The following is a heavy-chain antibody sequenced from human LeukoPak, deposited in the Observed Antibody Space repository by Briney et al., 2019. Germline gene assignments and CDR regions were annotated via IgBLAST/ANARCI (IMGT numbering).Heavy chain of an antibody. CDR1: GYTFTSYD. J-gene: IGHJ4*02. CDR3: ARITKRYCSSTSCYSFDY. V-gene: IGHV1-2*02. CDR2: INPNSGGT. Sequence: ASVKVSCKASGYTFTSYDINWVRQAPGQGLEWMGWINPNSGGTNYAQKFQGRVTMTRDTSISTAYMELSRLRSDDTAVYYCARITKRYCSSTSCYSFDYWGQGTLVTVSS. D-gene: IGHD2-2*01.